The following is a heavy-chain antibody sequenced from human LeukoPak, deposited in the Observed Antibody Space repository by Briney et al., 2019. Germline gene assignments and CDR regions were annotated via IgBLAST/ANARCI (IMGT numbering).Heavy chain of an antibody. CDR1: GGSFSGYY. V-gene: IGHV4-34*01. J-gene: IGHJ4*02. CDR3: ARGGYYYDSSGLYYFDY. Sequence: SETLSLTCAVYGGSFSGYYWSWLRPPPGKGLEWIGVINHSGSTDYNPSLKSRVTISVDTSKNQFSLKLSSVTAADTAVYYCARGGYYYDSSGLYYFDYWGQGTLVTVSS. D-gene: IGHD3-22*01. CDR2: INHSGST.